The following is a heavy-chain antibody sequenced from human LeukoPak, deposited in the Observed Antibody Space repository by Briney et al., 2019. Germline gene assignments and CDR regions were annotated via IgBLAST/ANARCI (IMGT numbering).Heavy chain of an antibody. CDR2: IKQDGSEK. CDR3: ARNQWLRFDAFDI. J-gene: IGHJ3*02. Sequence: GGSLRLSCAASGFTFNNYWMSWVRQAPGKGLEWVANIKQDGSEKDYEDSVKGRFTISRDNAKKSLFLQMNSLRAEDTAVYYCARNQWLRFDAFDIWGQGTMVTVSS. V-gene: IGHV3-7*01. CDR1: GFTFNNYW. D-gene: IGHD3-16*01.